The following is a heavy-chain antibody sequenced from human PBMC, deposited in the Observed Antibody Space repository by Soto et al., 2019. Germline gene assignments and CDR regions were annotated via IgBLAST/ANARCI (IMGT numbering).Heavy chain of an antibody. Sequence: EVQLLESGGGLVQPGGSLRLSCAASGFTFSSYAMSWVRQAPGKGLEWVSAISGSGGSTYYADSVKGRFTISRDNSKNTLYLQMNSLRAEDTAVDYCAKDGNSQFLVLYYFDYWGQGTLVTVSS. CDR3: AKDGNSQFLVLYYFDY. CDR2: ISGSGGST. V-gene: IGHV3-23*01. J-gene: IGHJ4*02. CDR1: GFTFSSYA. D-gene: IGHD1-7*01.